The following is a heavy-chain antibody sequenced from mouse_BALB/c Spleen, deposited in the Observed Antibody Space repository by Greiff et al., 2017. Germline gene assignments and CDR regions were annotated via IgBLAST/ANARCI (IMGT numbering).Heavy chain of an antibody. CDR1: GYTFTSYV. V-gene: IGHV1-14*01. D-gene: IGHD1-1*01. CDR3: ARLNDGSTLYAMDY. CDR2: INPYNDGT. Sequence: EVQLQESGPELVKPGASVKMSCKASGYTFTSYVMHWVKQKPGQGLEWIGYINPYNDGTKYNEKFKGKATLTSDKSSSTAYMELSSLTSEDSAVYYCARLNDGSTLYAMDYWGQGTSVTVSS. J-gene: IGHJ4*01.